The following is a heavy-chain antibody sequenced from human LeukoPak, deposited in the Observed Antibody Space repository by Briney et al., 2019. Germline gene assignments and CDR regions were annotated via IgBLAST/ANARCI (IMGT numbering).Heavy chain of an antibody. V-gene: IGHV1-18*04. CDR1: GYTFTGSY. CDR2: ISAYNGNT. CDR3: ARASLWGRLSTNYYYYMDV. D-gene: IGHD3-16*02. J-gene: IGHJ6*03. Sequence: ASVKVSCKASGYTFTGSYMHCVRQAPGQRLEWMGWISAYNGNTNYAQKLQGRVTMTTDTSTSTAYMELRSLRSDDTAVYYCARASLWGRLSTNYYYYMDVWGKGTTVTVSS.